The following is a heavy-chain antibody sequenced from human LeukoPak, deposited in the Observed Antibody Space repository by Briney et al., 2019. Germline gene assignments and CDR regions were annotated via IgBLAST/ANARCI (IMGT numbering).Heavy chain of an antibody. CDR2: INHSGST. D-gene: IGHD3-9*01. J-gene: IGHJ3*02. CDR3: ARVLSSYYDILAGYRLDAFDI. V-gene: IGHV4-34*01. Sequence: PSETLSLTCAVCGGSFSGYYWGWVSQPPGKGLGWVGEINHSGSTNYNPSLKSRVTISVDTSENRFSLKLSSVTAAETAVYYCARVLSSYYDILAGYRLDAFDIWGQGTMVTVSS. CDR1: GGSFSGYY.